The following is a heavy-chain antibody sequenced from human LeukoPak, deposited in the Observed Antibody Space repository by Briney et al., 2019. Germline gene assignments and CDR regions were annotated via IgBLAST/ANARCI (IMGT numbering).Heavy chain of an antibody. Sequence: GESLKISRKGSGYTFTSYRIGWVRQMPGQGLEWMGIIYPGDSDTTYSPSFQGQVSISADRSISTAYLQWSSLKASDTAMYFCARLTNYDSSAYYYTYFDYWGQGTLVTVSS. J-gene: IGHJ4*02. CDR2: IYPGDSDT. CDR3: ARLTNYDSSAYYYTYFDY. V-gene: IGHV5-51*01. D-gene: IGHD3-22*01. CDR1: GYTFTSYR.